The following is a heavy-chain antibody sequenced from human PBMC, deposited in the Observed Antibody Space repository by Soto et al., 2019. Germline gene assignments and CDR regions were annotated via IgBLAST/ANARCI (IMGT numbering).Heavy chain of an antibody. J-gene: IGHJ5*02. CDR1: GFTFSSYA. V-gene: IGHV3-23*01. Sequence: GGSLRLSCAASGFTFSSYAMSWVRQAPGKGLEWVSAISGSGGSTYYADSVKGRFTISRDNSKNTLYLQMNSLRAEDTAVYDCAKLRYFDWLLPDYNWFDPWGQGTLVTVSS. D-gene: IGHD3-9*01. CDR2: ISGSGGST. CDR3: AKLRYFDWLLPDYNWFDP.